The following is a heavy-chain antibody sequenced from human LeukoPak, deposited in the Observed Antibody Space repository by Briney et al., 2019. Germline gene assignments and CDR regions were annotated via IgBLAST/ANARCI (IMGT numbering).Heavy chain of an antibody. V-gene: IGHV3-21*01. J-gene: IGHJ4*02. Sequence: GGSLRLSCAASGFTFSSYSMNWVRQAPGKGLEWVSSISSSSSYIYYADSVKGRFTISGDNAKNSLYLQMNSLRAEDTAVYYCARDEDGYYYFDYWGQGTLVTVSS. CDR2: ISSSSSYI. D-gene: IGHD3-22*01. CDR1: GFTFSSYS. CDR3: ARDEDGYYYFDY.